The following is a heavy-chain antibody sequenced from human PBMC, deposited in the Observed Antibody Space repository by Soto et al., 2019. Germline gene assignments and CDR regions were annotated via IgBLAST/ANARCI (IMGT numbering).Heavy chain of an antibody. V-gene: IGHV3-23*01. CDR1: GFAFRTYA. CDR3: AKTGPYCGGDCSRYFYGMDV. J-gene: IGHJ6*02. CDR2: IWGSGDRT. D-gene: IGHD2-21*02. Sequence: GGSLRLSCAASGFAFRTYAMAWVRQAPGKWLEWVSGIWGSGDRTFYADSVRGRFTISRDNSRNTLYLQMYSLTAEDTALYYCAKTGPYCGGDCSRYFYGMDVWGQGXTVTVYS.